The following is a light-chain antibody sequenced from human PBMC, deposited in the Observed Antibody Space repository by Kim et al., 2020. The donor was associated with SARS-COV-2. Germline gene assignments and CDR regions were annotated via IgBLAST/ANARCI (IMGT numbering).Light chain of an antibody. V-gene: IGKV1-39*01. CDR3: QQSYSTPQT. CDR1: QSISSY. CDR2: AAS. J-gene: IGKJ2*01. Sequence: DIQMTQSPSSLSASVGDRVTITCRASQSISSYFNWYQQKPGKAPKLLIYAASSLQSGVPSRFSGSGSGTDFTLTISSLQPEDFATYYCQQSYSTPQTFGQGTKLEI.